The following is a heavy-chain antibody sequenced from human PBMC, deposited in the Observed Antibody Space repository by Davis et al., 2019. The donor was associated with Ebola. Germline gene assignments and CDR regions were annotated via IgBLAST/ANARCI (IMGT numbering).Heavy chain of an antibody. CDR3: AKDITMVRGVGGY. D-gene: IGHD3-10*01. V-gene: IGHV3-30*02. J-gene: IGHJ4*02. Sequence: GGSLRLSCAASGFTFSSYGMHWVRQAPGKGLEWVAFIRYDGSNKYYADSVKGRFTISRDNSKNTLYLQMNSLRAEDTAVYYCAKDITMVRGVGGYWGQGTLVTVSS. CDR1: GFTFSSYG. CDR2: IRYDGSNK.